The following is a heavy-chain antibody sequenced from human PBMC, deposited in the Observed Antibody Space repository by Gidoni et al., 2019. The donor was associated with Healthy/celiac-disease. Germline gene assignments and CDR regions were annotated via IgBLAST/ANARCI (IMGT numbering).Heavy chain of an antibody. CDR1: GGSISSGDYY. D-gene: IGHD3-10*01. CDR2: IYYSGST. CDR3: ARGVSGPGNYYYYGMDV. V-gene: IGHV4-30-4*01. Sequence: QVQLQESGPGLVNPSQTLSLTCTVSGGSISSGDYYWSWIRQPPGKGLEWIGYIYYSGSTYYNPSLKSRVTISVDTSKNQFSLKLSSVTAADTAVYYCARGVSGPGNYYYYGMDVWGQGTTVTVSS. J-gene: IGHJ6*02.